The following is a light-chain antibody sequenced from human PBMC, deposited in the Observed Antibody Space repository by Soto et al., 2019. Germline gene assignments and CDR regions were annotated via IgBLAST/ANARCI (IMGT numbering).Light chain of an antibody. CDR1: QSVLNSSNNKNY. V-gene: IGKV4-1*01. CDR3: QQFYSTPYT. J-gene: IGKJ2*01. Sequence: DVVMTQSPDSLAVSLGERATINCKCSQSVLNSSNNKNYLAWYQQKPGQSPELLIYWASTRESGVPDRFSGSGPGTEFTHTISSLQAEDVAVSYCQQFYSTPYTFGQGTKLDIK. CDR2: WAS.